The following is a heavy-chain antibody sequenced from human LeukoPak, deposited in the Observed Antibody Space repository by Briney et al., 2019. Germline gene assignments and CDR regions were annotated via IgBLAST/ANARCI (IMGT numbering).Heavy chain of an antibody. CDR2: IYHSGST. CDR1: GYSISSGYY. CDR3: ARNSVRGMTTVTSNWFDP. V-gene: IGHV4-38-2*02. J-gene: IGHJ5*02. Sequence: PSETLSLTCTVSGYSISSGYYWGWIRQPPGKGLEWIGSIYHSGSTYYNPSLKSRVTISVDTSKNQFSLKLSSVTAADTAVYYCARNSVRGMTTVTSNWFDPWGQGTLVTVSS. D-gene: IGHD4-17*01.